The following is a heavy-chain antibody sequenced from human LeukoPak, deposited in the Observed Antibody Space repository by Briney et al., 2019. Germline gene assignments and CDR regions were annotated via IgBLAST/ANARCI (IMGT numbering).Heavy chain of an antibody. V-gene: IGHV3-23*01. D-gene: IGHD3-10*01. CDR3: AKGEPDSPWFGDLAPY. CDR2: ISGSGGST. CDR1: GFTFSSYA. J-gene: IGHJ4*02. Sequence: PGGSLRLSCAASGFTFSSYAMSWVRQAPGKGLEWVSAISGSGGSTYYADSVKGRFTISRDNSKNTLYLQMNSLRAEDTAVYYCAKGEPDSPWFGDLAPYWGQGTLVTVSS.